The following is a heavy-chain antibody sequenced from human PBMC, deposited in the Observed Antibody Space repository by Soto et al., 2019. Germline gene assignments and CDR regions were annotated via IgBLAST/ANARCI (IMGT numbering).Heavy chain of an antibody. CDR3: AKKGDDYGDYDGRGYYYYDGMDV. V-gene: IGHV1-69*01. Sequence: QVQLVQSGAEVKKPGSSVKLSCKASGGSFSSYAISWVRQAPGQGLEWMGGIIPIFGTANYAQQFQVRITISAEESTSTAYRGLSSLRSEDTAVYYCAKKGDDYGDYDGRGYYYYDGMDVWGQGTTVTVSS. D-gene: IGHD4-17*01. CDR2: IIPIFGTA. J-gene: IGHJ6*02. CDR1: GGSFSSYA.